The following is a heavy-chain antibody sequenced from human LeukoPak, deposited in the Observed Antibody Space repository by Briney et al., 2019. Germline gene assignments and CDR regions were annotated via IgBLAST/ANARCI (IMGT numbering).Heavy chain of an antibody. CDR1: GDSVSSDSAG. V-gene: IGHV6-1*01. J-gene: IGHJ4*02. CDR3: ARVQSRTFDY. CDR2: TYYRSKWFN. Sequence: SQTLSLTCAISGDSVSSDSAGWSWIRQSPSRGLEWLGRTYYRSKWFNDYAGSVKSRITINPDTYKNQFSLHLNSVTHDDTAVYYCARVQSRTFDYWGQGTLVTVHS.